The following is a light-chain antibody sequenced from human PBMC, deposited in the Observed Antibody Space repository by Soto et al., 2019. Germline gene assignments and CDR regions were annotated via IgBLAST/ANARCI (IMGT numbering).Light chain of an antibody. CDR1: QSVGRD. CDR2: GAS. CDR3: QQYNDWPFT. V-gene: IGKV3-15*01. J-gene: IGKJ4*01. Sequence: EIVMTQSPATLSVSPGERATLSCRASQSVGRDLAWYQQKPGQAPRLLIYGASTWATGIPASFSGSGSGAEFTLTISSLQSEDFAVYYCQQYNDWPFTFGGGTKVDI.